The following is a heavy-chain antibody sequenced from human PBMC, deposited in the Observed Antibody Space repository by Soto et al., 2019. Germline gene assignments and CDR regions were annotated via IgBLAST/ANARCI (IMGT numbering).Heavy chain of an antibody. D-gene: IGHD2-2*01. CDR3: ARQRQLRPHGMDV. CDR2: IYPGDSDT. Sequence: PGESLKISCKGSGYIFTTYWIGWVRQMPGKGLEWMGIIYPGDSDTRYSPSFQGQVTISADKSISTAYLQWCSLTASDTAMYYCARQRQLRPHGMDVWGQGTTVTVSS. V-gene: IGHV5-51*01. J-gene: IGHJ6*02. CDR1: GYIFTTYW.